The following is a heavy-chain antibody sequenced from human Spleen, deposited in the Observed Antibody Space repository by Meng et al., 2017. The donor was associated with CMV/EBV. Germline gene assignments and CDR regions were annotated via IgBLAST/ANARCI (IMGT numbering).Heavy chain of an antibody. V-gene: IGHV3-15*01. Sequence: GGSLRLSCAASGFTFSSYSMNWVRQAPGKGLEWVGRIKSKTDGGTTDYAASVNGSFTISRDDSKNPLFLQMSSLKTEDTAVYYCTTDRDLYCSSTSCYYFGFDYWGQGTLVTVSS. D-gene: IGHD2-2*01. J-gene: IGHJ4*02. CDR3: TTDRDLYCSSTSCYYFGFDY. CDR2: IKSKTDGGTT. CDR1: GFTFSSYS.